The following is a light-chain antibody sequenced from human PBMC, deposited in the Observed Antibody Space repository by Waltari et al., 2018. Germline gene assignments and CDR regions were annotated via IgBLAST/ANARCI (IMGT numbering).Light chain of an antibody. CDR1: QGVNNF. J-gene: IGKJ2*01. CDR3: QQYSNYPYT. V-gene: IGKV1-16*01. Sequence: DIQMTQSPSSLSASVGDTVTITCRASQGVNNFLVWLQQRPGKAPKSLIYGSSTLQSGVPSRFSGSGYGTDFTLTISSLQPEDIATYYCQQYSNYPYTFGQGTKLEI. CDR2: GSS.